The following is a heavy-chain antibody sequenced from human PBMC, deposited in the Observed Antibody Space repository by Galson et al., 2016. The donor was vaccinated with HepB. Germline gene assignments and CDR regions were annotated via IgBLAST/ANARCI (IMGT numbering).Heavy chain of an antibody. CDR2: ISWNSGST. V-gene: IGHV3-9*01. D-gene: IGHD3-22*01. CDR3: AKEPYYNDSSGWSLVFDI. J-gene: IGHJ3*02. Sequence: SLRLSCAASGFTFDDYAMHWVRQGPGKGLEWVSGISWNSGSTGYADSVKGRFTISRDNAKNSLFLQMNSLRAEDTAVYYCAKEPYYNDSSGWSLVFDIWGQGTTVTVSS. CDR1: GFTFDDYA.